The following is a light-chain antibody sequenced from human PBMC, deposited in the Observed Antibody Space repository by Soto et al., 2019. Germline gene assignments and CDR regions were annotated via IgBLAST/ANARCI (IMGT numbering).Light chain of an antibody. J-gene: IGKJ5*01. CDR2: GAS. V-gene: IGKV3-15*01. Sequence: EIVMPQSHATLSVSPGVRTPLSGRASQSVRSNLAWYPQKPGQAPRLLSYGASTRATGIPDRFSGSESGTEFTLTIRSLQSEDLAVYHCQKYSHWLPITVGQGTRLEIK. CDR1: QSVRSN. CDR3: QKYSHWLPIT.